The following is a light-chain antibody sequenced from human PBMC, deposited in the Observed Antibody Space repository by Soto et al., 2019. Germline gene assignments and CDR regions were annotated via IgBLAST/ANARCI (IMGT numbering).Light chain of an antibody. Sequence: DIQMTQSPSSLSASVGDRVTITCRASQSIRRYLNWYQQKPGKAPQLLIYAASSLQSGVPSRFSGSGSGTDFTLTISSLQPEDFATYYCQQSYSTPRTFGQGTKLEIK. J-gene: IGKJ2*01. CDR3: QQSYSTPRT. CDR2: AAS. V-gene: IGKV1-39*01. CDR1: QSIRRY.